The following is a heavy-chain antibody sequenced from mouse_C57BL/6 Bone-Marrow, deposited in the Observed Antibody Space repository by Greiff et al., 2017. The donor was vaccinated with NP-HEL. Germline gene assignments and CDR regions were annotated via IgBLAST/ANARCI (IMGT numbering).Heavy chain of an antibody. V-gene: IGHV1-81*01. Sequence: VQLQESGAELVRPGASVKLSCKASGFTFTSYGISWVKQSTGQGLEWIGEIYPRSGNTYYNEKVKGKATLTANKSASTAYMVLRSLTSEDAAVYFCARDYEHDDFDYWGQGTTLTVSS. CDR1: GFTFTSYG. CDR2: IYPRSGNT. CDR3: ARDYEHDDFDY. J-gene: IGHJ2*01. D-gene: IGHD2-4*01.